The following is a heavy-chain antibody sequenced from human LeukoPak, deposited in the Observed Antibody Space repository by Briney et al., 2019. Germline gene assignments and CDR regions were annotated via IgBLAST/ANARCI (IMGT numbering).Heavy chain of an antibody. J-gene: IGHJ4*02. CDR1: GYSFTGYY. V-gene: IGHV1-2*02. D-gene: IGHD1-1*01. Sequence: GASVKVSCKASGYSFTGYYVHWMRQAPGQGLEWMGWINPYTGDTKYTQNFHGRVTMTRDTSLTTAHMEISRLRSDDKAVYYCARLNFIGGTLAWGGPPRPTIDYWGQGTLVTVSS. CDR3: ARLNFIGGTLAWGGPPRPTIDY. CDR2: INPYTGDT.